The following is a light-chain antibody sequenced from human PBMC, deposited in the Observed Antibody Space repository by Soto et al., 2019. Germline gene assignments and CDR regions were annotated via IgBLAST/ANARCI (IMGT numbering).Light chain of an antibody. CDR1: SSDVGACNY. CDR2: DVS. Sequence: QSVLTQPRSVSGSPGQSVTISCTGTSSDVGACNYVSWYQQHPAKAPNLMIYDVSKRPSGVPDRFSGSKSGNTASLTISGLQAEDEGDYYCCTYTNSAYVFGTGIKLTVL. V-gene: IGLV2-11*01. J-gene: IGLJ1*01. CDR3: CTYTNSAYV.